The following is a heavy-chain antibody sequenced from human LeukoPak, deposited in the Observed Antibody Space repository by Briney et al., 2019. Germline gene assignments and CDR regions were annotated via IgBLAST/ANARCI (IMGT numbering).Heavy chain of an antibody. CDR3: ARAFFVVVPAAMFSVAFDI. CDR1: DGSFSGYY. CDR2: INHSGST. Sequence: PSETLSLTCAVYDGSFSGYYWSWIRQPPGKGLEWIGEINHSGSTNYNPSLKSRVTMSVDTSKNQFSLKLSSVTAADTAVYYCARAFFVVVPAAMFSVAFDIWGQGTMVTVSS. J-gene: IGHJ3*02. V-gene: IGHV4-34*01. D-gene: IGHD2-2*01.